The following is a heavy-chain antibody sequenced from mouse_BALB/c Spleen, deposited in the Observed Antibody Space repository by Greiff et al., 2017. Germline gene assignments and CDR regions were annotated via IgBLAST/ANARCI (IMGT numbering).Heavy chain of an antibody. Sequence: VQVVESGPGLVAPSQSLSITCTVSGFSLTSYGVHWVRQPPGKGLEWLGVIWAGGSTNYNSALMSRLSISKDNSKSQVFLKMNSLQTDDTAMYYCARERTIHYYDAMDYWGQGTSVTVSS. J-gene: IGHJ4*01. V-gene: IGHV2-9*02. D-gene: IGHD1-2*01. CDR3: ARERTIHYYDAMDY. CDR1: GFSLTSYG. CDR2: IWAGGST.